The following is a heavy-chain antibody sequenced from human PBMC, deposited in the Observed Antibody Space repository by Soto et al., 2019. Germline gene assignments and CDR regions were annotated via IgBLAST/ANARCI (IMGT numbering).Heavy chain of an antibody. CDR2: ISAYNGNT. CDR3: ARDRPIAVVQRPLDY. V-gene: IGHV1-18*01. CDR1: GYTFTSYG. D-gene: IGHD6-19*01. J-gene: IGHJ4*02. Sequence: ASVKVSCKASGYTFTSYGISWVRQAPGQGLEWMGWISAYNGNTNYAQKLQGRVTMTTDTSTSTAYMELRSLRSDDTAVHYCARDRPIAVVQRPLDYWGQGTLVTVSS.